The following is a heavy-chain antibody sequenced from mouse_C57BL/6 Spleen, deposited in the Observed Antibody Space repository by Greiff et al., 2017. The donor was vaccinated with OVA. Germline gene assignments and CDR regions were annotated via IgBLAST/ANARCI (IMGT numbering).Heavy chain of an antibody. CDR3: ARPITTVFDY. D-gene: IGHD1-1*01. V-gene: IGHV1-4*01. Sequence: ESGAELARPGASVKMSCKASGYTFTSYTMHWVKQRPGQGLEWIGYINPSSGYTKYNQKFKDKATLTADKSSSTAYMQLSSLTSEDSAVYDCARPITTVFDYWGQGTTLTVSS. J-gene: IGHJ2*01. CDR2: INPSSGYT. CDR1: GYTFTSYT.